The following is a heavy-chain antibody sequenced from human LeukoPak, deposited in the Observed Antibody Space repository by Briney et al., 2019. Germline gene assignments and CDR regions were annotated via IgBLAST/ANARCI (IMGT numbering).Heavy chain of an antibody. CDR3: ARGEDIVVVVAARGFDY. J-gene: IGHJ4*02. CDR1: GFTFNSYG. V-gene: IGHV4-34*01. Sequence: GSLRLSCAASGFTFNSYGMHWIRQPPGKGLEWIGEINHSGSTNYNPSLKSRVTISVDTSKNQFSLKLSSVTAADTAVYYCARGEDIVVVVAARGFDYWGQGTLVTVSS. CDR2: INHSGST. D-gene: IGHD2-15*01.